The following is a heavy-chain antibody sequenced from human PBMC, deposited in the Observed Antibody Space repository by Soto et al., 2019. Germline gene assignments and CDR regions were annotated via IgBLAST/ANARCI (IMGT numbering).Heavy chain of an antibody. CDR2: ISSSGSTI. CDR3: ASGSGWYDY. J-gene: IGHJ4*02. V-gene: IGHV3-48*03. Sequence: SLRLSCAASGFTFSSYEMNWVRQAPGKGLEWVSYISSSGSTIYYADSVRGRFTISRDNAKNSLYLQMNSLRAEDTAVYYCASGSGWYDYWGQGTLVTVSS. CDR1: GFTFSSYE. D-gene: IGHD6-19*01.